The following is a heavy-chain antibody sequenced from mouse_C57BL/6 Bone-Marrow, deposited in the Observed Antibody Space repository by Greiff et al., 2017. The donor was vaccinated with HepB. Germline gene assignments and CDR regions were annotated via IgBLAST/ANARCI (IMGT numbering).Heavy chain of an antibody. CDR3: VRDHDYGYDRGNYAMDY. J-gene: IGHJ4*01. Sequence: EVQGVESGGGLVQPGGSMKLSCVASGFTFSNYWMNWVRQSPEKGLEWVAQIRLKSDNYATYYADSVKDRFTISRDDSQSMLYLQMNNLKTEDTAMYYCVRDHDYGYDRGNYAMDYWGQGTSVTVSS. CDR1: GFTFSNYW. CDR2: IRLKSDNYAT. V-gene: IGHV6-6*02. D-gene: IGHD2-2*01.